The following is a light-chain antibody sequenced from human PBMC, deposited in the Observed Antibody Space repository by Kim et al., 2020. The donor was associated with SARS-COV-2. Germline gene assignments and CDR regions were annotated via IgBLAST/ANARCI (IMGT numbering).Light chain of an antibody. CDR3: SSYISSTSLV. J-gene: IGLJ2*01. V-gene: IGLV2-14*03. Sequence: GQSSTTACTGGNRDIGKYNTVAWHQHHPGKTPKLILFHVSSRPSWISNRFSGSKSGNTASLTISGLQPDDEADYYCSSYISSTSLVFGGGTQLTVL. CDR1: NRDIGKYNT. CDR2: HVS.